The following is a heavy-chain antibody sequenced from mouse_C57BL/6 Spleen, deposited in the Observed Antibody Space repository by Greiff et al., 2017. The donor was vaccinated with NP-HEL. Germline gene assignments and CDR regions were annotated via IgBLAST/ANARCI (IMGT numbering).Heavy chain of an antibody. CDR1: GYTFTSYW. CDR2: IHPNSGST. D-gene: IGHD2-2*01. V-gene: IGHV1-64*01. J-gene: IGHJ2*01. Sequence: VQLQQSGAELVKPGASVKLSCKASGYTFTSYWMHWVKQRPGQGLEWIGMIHPNSGSTNYNEKFKSKATLTVDKSSTTAYLQLSSLRSEDSAVYYCARSAMVTKVDWGQGTTLTVSS. CDR3: ARSAMVTKVD.